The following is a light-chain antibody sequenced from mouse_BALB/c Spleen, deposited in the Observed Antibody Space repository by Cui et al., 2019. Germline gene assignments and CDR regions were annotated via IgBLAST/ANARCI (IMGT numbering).Light chain of an antibody. J-gene: IGKJ5*01. CDR1: KSISKY. CDR3: QQHNEYPLT. CDR2: SGS. Sequence: DVQITQSPYSLAASAGETITINCRASKSISKYLAWYQEKPGKTNKLLIYSGSTLQSGIPSRFSGSGSGTDFTLTISSLEPEDFAMYYCQQHNEYPLTFGAGTKLELK. V-gene: IGKV16-104*01.